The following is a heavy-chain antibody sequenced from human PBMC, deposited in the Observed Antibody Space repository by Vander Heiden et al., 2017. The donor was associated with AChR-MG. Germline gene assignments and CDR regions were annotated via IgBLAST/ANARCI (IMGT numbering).Heavy chain of an antibody. V-gene: IGHV3-74*01. CDR2: INSDGSST. D-gene: IGHD3-3*01. J-gene: IGHJ4*02. Sequence: EVQLVESGGGLVQPGGSLRLSCAASGFIFSSYWMYWVRQAPGKGLVWVSHINSDGSSTSYADSVKGRFTISRDNAKNTLYLQMNSLRAEDTAVYYCARGGVFWSGYSDFDYWGQGTLVTVSS. CDR1: GFIFSSYW. CDR3: ARGGVFWSGYSDFDY.